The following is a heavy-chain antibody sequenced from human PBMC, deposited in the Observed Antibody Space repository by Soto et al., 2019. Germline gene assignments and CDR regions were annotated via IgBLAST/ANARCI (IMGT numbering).Heavy chain of an antibody. J-gene: IGHJ3*02. V-gene: IGHV1-69*02. D-gene: IGHD6-19*01. CDR3: ARPVAGTVDDAFDI. CDR1: GGTFSSYT. Sequence: SVKVSFNASGGTFSSYTISSVRHSPGQGLEWMGRIIPILGIANYAQKFQGRVTITADKSTSTAYMELSSLRYEDTAVYYCARPVAGTVDDAFDIWGQGTMVTVSS. CDR2: IIPILGIA.